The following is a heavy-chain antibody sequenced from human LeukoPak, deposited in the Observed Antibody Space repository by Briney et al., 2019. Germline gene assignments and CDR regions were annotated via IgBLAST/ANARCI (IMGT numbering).Heavy chain of an antibody. CDR3: ARDLYSIGWPGY. J-gene: IGHJ4*02. CDR1: GFTFSSYG. CDR2: IWYDGSNK. D-gene: IGHD6-19*01. Sequence: GGSLRLSCVASGFTFSSYGMHWVRQAPGKGLEWVAVIWYDGSNKYYADSVKGRFTISRDNSKNTLYLQMNSLRAEDTAVYYCARDLYSIGWPGYWGQGTLVTVSS. V-gene: IGHV3-33*08.